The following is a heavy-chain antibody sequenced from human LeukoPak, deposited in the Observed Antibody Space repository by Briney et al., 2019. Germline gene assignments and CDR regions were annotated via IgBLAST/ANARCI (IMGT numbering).Heavy chain of an antibody. Sequence: PSQTLSLTCAISGDSVSSNSAAWNWIRQSPSRGLEWLGRTYYRSKWYNDYAVSVKSRITINPDTSKNQFSLQLNSVTPEDTAVYYCARGTYYYDSSGYYYYYYMDVWGKGTTVTVSS. CDR1: GDSVSSNSAA. J-gene: IGHJ6*03. CDR3: ARGTYYYDSSGYYYYYYMDV. V-gene: IGHV6-1*01. D-gene: IGHD3-22*01. CDR2: TYYRSKWYN.